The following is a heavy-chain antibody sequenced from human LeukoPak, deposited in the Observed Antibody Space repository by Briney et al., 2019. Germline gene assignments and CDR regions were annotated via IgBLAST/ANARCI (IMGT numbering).Heavy chain of an antibody. CDR1: GFTVSSNY. V-gene: IGHV3-53*01. J-gene: IGHJ4*02. Sequence: GGSLRLSCAASGFTVSSNYMSWVRQAPGKGLEWVSVIYSGGSTYYADSVKGRFTISRDNSKNTLYLQMNSLRAEDTAVYYCARASYYASDYFDYWGQGTLVTVSS. D-gene: IGHD3-22*01. CDR3: ARASYYASDYFDY. CDR2: IYSGGST.